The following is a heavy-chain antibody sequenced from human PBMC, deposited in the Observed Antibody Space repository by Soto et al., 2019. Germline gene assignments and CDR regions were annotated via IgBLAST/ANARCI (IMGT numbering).Heavy chain of an antibody. V-gene: IGHV3-64*01. CDR2: ITSSGGNT. D-gene: IGHD2-21*01. J-gene: IGHJ6*02. CDR1: GFTLSSYA. Sequence: EVQLVESGGGLVQPGGSLRLSCAASGFTLSSYAMHWVRQAPGKGLEYVSVITSSGGNTDYASSVKGRFTIYRDNSKNPLYLQMGSLRGEDMAWYYCARRIPFGYGMDVWGQGTTVTVSS. CDR3: ARRIPFGYGMDV.